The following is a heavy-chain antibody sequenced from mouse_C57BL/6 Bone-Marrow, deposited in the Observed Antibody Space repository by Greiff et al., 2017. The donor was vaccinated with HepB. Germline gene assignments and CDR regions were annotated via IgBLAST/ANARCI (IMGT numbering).Heavy chain of an antibody. D-gene: IGHD1-1*01. Sequence: VQLQQSGAELVRPGASVTLSCKASGYTFTDYEMHWVKQTPVHGLEWIGAIDPETGGTAYNQKFKGKAILTADKSSSTAYMELRSLTSEDSAVYYCTAPPPFFDGSSYDDYWGQGTTLTVSS. CDR1: GYTFTDYE. CDR3: TAPPPFFDGSSYDDY. J-gene: IGHJ2*01. V-gene: IGHV1-15*01. CDR2: IDPETGGT.